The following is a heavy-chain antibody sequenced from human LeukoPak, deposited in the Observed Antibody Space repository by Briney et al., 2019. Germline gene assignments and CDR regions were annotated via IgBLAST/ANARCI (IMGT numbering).Heavy chain of an antibody. Sequence: SETLSLTCTVSGGSISSSSYYCGWIRQPPGKGLEWIGSIYYIGSTYYNPSLKSRVTISVDASKNQFSLQLSSVTAADTAVYYCARHVDTAMVNFDYWGQGTLVTVSS. CDR2: IYYIGST. D-gene: IGHD5-18*01. CDR3: ARHVDTAMVNFDY. CDR1: GGSISSSSYY. J-gene: IGHJ4*02. V-gene: IGHV4-39*01.